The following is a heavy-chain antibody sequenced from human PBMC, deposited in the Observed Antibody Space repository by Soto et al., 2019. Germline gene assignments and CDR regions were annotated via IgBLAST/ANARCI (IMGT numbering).Heavy chain of an antibody. CDR2: IIPIFGTA. V-gene: IGHV1-69*13. CDR3: AREICSGGSCYFDY. D-gene: IGHD2-15*01. CDR1: GYTFTSYG. Sequence: SVKVSCKASGYTFTSYGISWVRQAPGQGLEWMGGIIPIFGTANYAQKFQGRVTITADESTSTAYMELSSLRSEDTAVYYCAREICSGGSCYFDYWGQGTLVTVS. J-gene: IGHJ4*02.